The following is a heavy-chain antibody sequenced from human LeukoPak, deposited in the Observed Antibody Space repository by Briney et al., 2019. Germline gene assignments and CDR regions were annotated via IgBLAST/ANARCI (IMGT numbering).Heavy chain of an antibody. J-gene: IGHJ4*02. Sequence: SETLSLTCAVYGGSFSGYYWSWIRQTPGKGLEWIGEINHSGSTNYNPSLKSRVTISVDTSKNQFSLKLSSVTAADTAVYYCASQGGVTGTYVTRGVDYWGQGTLVTVSS. CDR3: ASQGGVTGTYVTRGVDY. D-gene: IGHD1-7*01. CDR1: GGSFSGYY. V-gene: IGHV4-34*01. CDR2: INHSGST.